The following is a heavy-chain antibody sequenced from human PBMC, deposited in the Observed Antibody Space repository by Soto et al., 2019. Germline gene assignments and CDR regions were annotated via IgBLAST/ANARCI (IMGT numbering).Heavy chain of an antibody. D-gene: IGHD6-13*01. CDR1: GYTFTGYY. V-gene: IGHV1-18*04. CDR2: ISAYNGNT. Sequence: QVQLVQSGAEVKKPGASVKVSCKASGYTFTGYYMHWVRQAPGQGLEWMGWISAYNGNTNYAQKFQGRVTMTTDTSTSTAYMELRSLRSDDTAVYYCAGEGYTENYHASWGQGTLVTVSS. J-gene: IGHJ5*02. CDR3: AGEGYTENYHAS.